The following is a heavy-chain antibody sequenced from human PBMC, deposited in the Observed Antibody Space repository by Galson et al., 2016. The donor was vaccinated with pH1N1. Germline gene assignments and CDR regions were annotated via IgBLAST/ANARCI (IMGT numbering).Heavy chain of an antibody. Sequence: ETLSLTCTVSGGSFSNQYWSWIRQPPGKGLEWIGYIYYSGSTNYNPSLKSRVTISVDTSKKHFSLKLSSVTAADTAIYYCARTPSYYNSWRGYGYYFDSWGQGTRVTVSS. CDR1: GGSFSNQY. D-gene: IGHD3-3*01. J-gene: IGHJ4*02. V-gene: IGHV4-59*11. CDR2: IYYSGST. CDR3: ARTPSYYNSWRGYGYYFDS.